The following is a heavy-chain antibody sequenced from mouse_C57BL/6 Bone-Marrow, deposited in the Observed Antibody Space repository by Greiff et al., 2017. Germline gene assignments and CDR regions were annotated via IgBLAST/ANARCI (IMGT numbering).Heavy chain of an antibody. CDR2: INPNNGGT. V-gene: IGHV1-26*01. D-gene: IGHD2-5*01. CDR3: ARGNYSNPDY. Sequence: VQLQQSGPELVKPGASVKISCKASGYTFTDYYMNWVKQSHGKSLEWIGDINPNNGGTSYNQKFKGKATLTVDKSSSTAYMELRSLTSEDSAVYDCARGNYSNPDYWGQGTTLTVSS. CDR1: GYTFTDYY. J-gene: IGHJ2*01.